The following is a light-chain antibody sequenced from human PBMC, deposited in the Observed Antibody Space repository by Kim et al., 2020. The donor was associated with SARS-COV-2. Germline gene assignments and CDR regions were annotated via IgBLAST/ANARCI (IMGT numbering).Light chain of an antibody. CDR2: DTS. J-gene: IGKJ4*01. CDR1: QYIKSA. Sequence: ASVGDRVTITCRASQYIKSALAWFQQKPGKTPNLLIYDTSSLQSGVPSMFSGSGSETDYTLTISSLHPEDFVTYYCQYYDDYPLTFGGGTKVDIK. V-gene: IGKV1D-13*01. CDR3: QYYDDYPLT.